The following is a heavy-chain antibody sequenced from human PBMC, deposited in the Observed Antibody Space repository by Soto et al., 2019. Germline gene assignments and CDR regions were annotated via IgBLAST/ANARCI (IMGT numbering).Heavy chain of an antibody. CDR2: IYYSGST. CDR3: ARSITMIVGTNWYFDL. V-gene: IGHV4-61*01. J-gene: IGHJ2*01. D-gene: IGHD3-22*01. CDR1: GGSVSSGSYY. Sequence: PSETLSLTCTVSGGSVSSGSYYWGWIRQPPGKGLEWIGYIYYSGSTNYNPSLKSRVTISVDTSKNQFSLKLSSVTAADTAVYYCARSITMIVGTNWYFDLWGRGTLVTVSS.